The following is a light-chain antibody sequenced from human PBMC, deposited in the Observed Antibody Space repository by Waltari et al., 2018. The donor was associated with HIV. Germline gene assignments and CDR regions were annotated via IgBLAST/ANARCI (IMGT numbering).Light chain of an antibody. CDR2: QDS. Sequence: SYELTQSPSVSVSPGQTASISCSGDKLGDRYAHWYQQKPGQSPVVVIYQDSKRPSGIPERFSGSNSGNTATLTISGTQAMDEADYYCQAWDNNLVVFGGGTKLTVL. CDR3: QAWDNNLVV. V-gene: IGLV3-1*01. CDR1: KLGDRY. J-gene: IGLJ2*01.